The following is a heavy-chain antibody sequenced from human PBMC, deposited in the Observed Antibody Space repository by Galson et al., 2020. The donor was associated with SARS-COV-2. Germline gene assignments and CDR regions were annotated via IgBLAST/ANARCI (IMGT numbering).Heavy chain of an antibody. CDR1: GGSFSGYY. Sequence: SETLSLTCAVYGGSFSGYYWSWIRQPPGKGLEWIGEINHSGSTNYNPSLKSRVTISVDTSKNQFSLKLSSVTAADTAVYYCARASLWFGELLCEYYYYGMDVWGQGTTVTVSS. V-gene: IGHV4-34*01. D-gene: IGHD3-10*01. J-gene: IGHJ6*02. CDR2: INHSGST. CDR3: ARASLWFGELLCEYYYYGMDV.